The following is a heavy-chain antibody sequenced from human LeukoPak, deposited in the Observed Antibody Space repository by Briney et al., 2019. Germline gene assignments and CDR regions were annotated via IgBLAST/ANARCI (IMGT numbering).Heavy chain of an antibody. Sequence: GGSLRLSCAASGFTFSSYAMSWVRQAPGKGLEWVSAISGSGGSTYYADSVKGRFTISRDNSKNTLYLQMNSLRAEDTAVYYCASYDFWSPDAFDIWGQGTMVTVSS. CDR2: ISGSGGST. V-gene: IGHV3-23*01. J-gene: IGHJ3*02. D-gene: IGHD3-3*01. CDR3: ASYDFWSPDAFDI. CDR1: GFTFSSYA.